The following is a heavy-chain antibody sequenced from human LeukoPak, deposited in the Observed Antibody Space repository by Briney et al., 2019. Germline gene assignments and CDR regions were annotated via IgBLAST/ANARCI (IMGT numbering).Heavy chain of an antibody. V-gene: IGHV3-11*01. CDR2: ISSSGSTI. CDR1: GFTFSDYY. CDR3: ARASGIVVVVGSAFDI. J-gene: IGHJ3*02. D-gene: IGHD2-15*01. Sequence: PGGSLRLSCAASGFTFSDYYMSWIRQAPGKGLEWVSYISSSGSTIYYAVSVKGRFTISRDNAKNSLYLQMNSLRAEDTAVYYCARASGIVVVVGSAFDIWGQGTMVTVSS.